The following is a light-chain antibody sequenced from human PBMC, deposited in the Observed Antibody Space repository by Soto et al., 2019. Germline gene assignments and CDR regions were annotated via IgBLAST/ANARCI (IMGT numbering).Light chain of an antibody. CDR2: ETS. Sequence: DVQMTQSPSTLSASVGDRVTITCRASQSISRWLAWYQQKPGKAPKLLLYETSSLEDGVPSRFTGSGSGTEFSLTITSLQPEDFASYYCQQYKDYWTFGQGTKVDMK. CDR1: QSISRW. V-gene: IGKV1-5*03. CDR3: QQYKDYWT. J-gene: IGKJ1*01.